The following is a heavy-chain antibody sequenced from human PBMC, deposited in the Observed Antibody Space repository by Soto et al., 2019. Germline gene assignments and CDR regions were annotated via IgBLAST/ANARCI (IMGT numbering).Heavy chain of an antibody. J-gene: IGHJ4*02. CDR1: GFTFTSYA. CDR3: AKDSIWSGPRLDH. V-gene: IGHV3-23*01. D-gene: IGHD3-3*01. CDR2: ISGDLEST. Sequence: GGSLRLSCAASGFTFTSYAMSWVRQAPGKGLEWVSTISGDLESTFYADSVKGRFTISRDNSKNTVYLQMNSLRAEDKAVYYCAKDSIWSGPRLDHWGQGTQVTVSS.